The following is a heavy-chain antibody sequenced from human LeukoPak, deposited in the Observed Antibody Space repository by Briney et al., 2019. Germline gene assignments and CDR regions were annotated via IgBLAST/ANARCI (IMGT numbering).Heavy chain of an antibody. Sequence: GGSLRLSCAASGFTFSNDPIHWVRQAPGKGLEWVAIISYDGINKYYADSLKGRFTISRDNSKNTLYLQMNSLRAEDTGVYYCAKDVSGYWPNWFDPWGQGTLVTVSS. CDR2: ISYDGINK. CDR3: AKDVSGYWPNWFDP. J-gene: IGHJ5*02. D-gene: IGHD3-22*01. V-gene: IGHV3-30*04. CDR1: GFTFSNDP.